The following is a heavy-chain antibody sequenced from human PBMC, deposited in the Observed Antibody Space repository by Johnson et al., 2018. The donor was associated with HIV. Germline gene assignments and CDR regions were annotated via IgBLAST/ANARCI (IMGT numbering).Heavy chain of an antibody. CDR3: AKVRGWSDDTFDI. CDR1: GFTFSSYG. CDR2: IRYDGSHK. D-gene: IGHD5-12*01. J-gene: IGHJ3*02. V-gene: IGHV3-30*02. Sequence: VQLVESGGGVVQPGGSLRLSCAASGFTFSSYGMHWVRQAPGKGLEWVAFIRYDGSHKYYADSVKGRFTIPRDNSKNTLYLQMNSLRAEDAAGYYCAKVRGWSDDTFDIWGQGTMVTVSS.